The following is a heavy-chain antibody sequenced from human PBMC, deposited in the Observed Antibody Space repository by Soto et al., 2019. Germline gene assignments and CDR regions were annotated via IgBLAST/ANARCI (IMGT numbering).Heavy chain of an antibody. CDR3: ARGRLDSYGYDDAFDI. J-gene: IGHJ3*02. Sequence: GVSLRLSCAASGFTFSNYWMTWVRQAPGKGLESVSNINTKRNERYYVDSVEGRFTISRDNAKISLSLQMNSLRAEDTAVYYCARGRLDSYGYDDAFDIWGQGTMVTVSS. CDR1: GFTFSNYW. D-gene: IGHD5-18*01. CDR2: INTKRNER. V-gene: IGHV3-7*05.